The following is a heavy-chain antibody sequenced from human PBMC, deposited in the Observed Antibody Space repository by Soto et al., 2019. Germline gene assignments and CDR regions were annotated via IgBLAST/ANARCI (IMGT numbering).Heavy chain of an antibody. CDR2: ISYDGSNK. Sequence: PGGSLRLSCAASGFTFSSYAMHWVRQAPGKGLEWVAVISYDGSNKYYADSVKGRFTISRDNSKNTLYLQMNSLRAEDTAVYYCARDPKDGYKIRGIDYWGQGTLVTVSS. D-gene: IGHD5-12*01. CDR3: ARDPKDGYKIRGIDY. J-gene: IGHJ4*02. CDR1: GFTFSSYA. V-gene: IGHV3-30-3*01.